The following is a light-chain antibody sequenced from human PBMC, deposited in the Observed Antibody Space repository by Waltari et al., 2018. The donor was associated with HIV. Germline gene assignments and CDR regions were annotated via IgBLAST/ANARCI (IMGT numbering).Light chain of an antibody. J-gene: IGLJ2*01. CDR3: QSYDISLSGVV. CDR2: GDS. Sequence: QSVLTQPPSVSGAPGQRVTISCTGSSSNIGAGSDVPWYQQLPGTAPKLLIYGDSNRPSGVPDRFSGSKSGTSASLAITGLQAEDEADYYCQSYDISLSGVVFGGGTKLTVL. CDR1: SSNIGAGSD. V-gene: IGLV1-40*01.